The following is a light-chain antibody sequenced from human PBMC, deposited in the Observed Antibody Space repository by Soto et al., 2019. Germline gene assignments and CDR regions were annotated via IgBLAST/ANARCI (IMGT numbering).Light chain of an antibody. J-gene: IGLJ1*01. CDR2: DVS. V-gene: IGLV2-11*01. CDR3: CSYAGSYTFYV. Sequence: QSALAQPRSVSGSPGQSVTISCTGTSSDVGGYNYVSWYQQHPGKAPKLMIYDVSKRPSGVPDRSSGSKSGNTASLTISGLQAEDEADYYCCSYAGSYTFYVFGTGTKVTLL. CDR1: SSDVGGYNY.